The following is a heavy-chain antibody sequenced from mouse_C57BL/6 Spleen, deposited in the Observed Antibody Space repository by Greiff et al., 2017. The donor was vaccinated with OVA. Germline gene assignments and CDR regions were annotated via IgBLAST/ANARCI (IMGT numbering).Heavy chain of an antibody. CDR1: GYTFTDYE. J-gene: IGHJ1*03. CDR3: TREGGGYFDV. CDR2: IDPETGGT. Sequence: QVQLQQSGAELVRPGASVTLSCKASGYTFTDYEMHWVKQTPVHGLEWIGAIDPETGGTAYNQKFKGKAILTADKSSSTAYMELRSLTSEDSAVYYCTREGGGYFDVWGTGTTVTVSS. V-gene: IGHV1-15*01.